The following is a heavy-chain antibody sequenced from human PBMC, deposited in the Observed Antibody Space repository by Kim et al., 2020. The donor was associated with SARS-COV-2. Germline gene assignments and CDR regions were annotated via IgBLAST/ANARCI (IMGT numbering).Heavy chain of an antibody. D-gene: IGHD3-9*01. CDR3: ARDADVTGYYSYDDL. V-gene: IGHV3-33*01. J-gene: IGHJ5*02. Sequence: YTDSVKGRFTISRDNTRNTVYLQMNSLRAEDTAVYYCARDADVTGYYSYDDLWGQGTLVTVSS.